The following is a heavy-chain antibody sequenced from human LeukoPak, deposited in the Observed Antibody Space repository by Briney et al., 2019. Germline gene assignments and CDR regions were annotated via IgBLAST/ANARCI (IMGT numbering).Heavy chain of an antibody. CDR2: IYSDGHT. J-gene: IGHJ6*02. CDR3: ARGSLGGSGSYRLYYYYGMDV. V-gene: IGHV3-53*05. CDR1: GFSVSNNY. D-gene: IGHD3-10*01. Sequence: GGSLRLSCTASGFSVSNNYMSWVRQAPGKGLEWVSVIYSDGHTYYADSVKGRFTISRDNSKNTLYLQMNSLRAEDTAVYYCARGSLGGSGSYRLYYYYGMDVWGQGTTVTVSS.